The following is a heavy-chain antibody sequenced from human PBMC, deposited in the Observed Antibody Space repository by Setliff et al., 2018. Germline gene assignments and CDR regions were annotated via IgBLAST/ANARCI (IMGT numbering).Heavy chain of an antibody. CDR2: IKQDGSEK. Sequence: PGGSLRLSCEASGFIFSMYKMSWVRQAPGKGLEWVANIKQDGSEKSYVDSVKGRFTISRDNAKNSLYLQMNSLRAEDTAVYYCAREVVGARPYYYYMDVWGKGTTVTVSS. J-gene: IGHJ6*03. CDR3: AREVVGARPYYYYMDV. CDR1: GFIFSMYK. V-gene: IGHV3-7*01. D-gene: IGHD2-15*01.